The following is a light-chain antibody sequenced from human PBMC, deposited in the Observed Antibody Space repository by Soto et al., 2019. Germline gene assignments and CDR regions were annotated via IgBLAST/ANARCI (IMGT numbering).Light chain of an antibody. CDR3: QQRNFWPLT. CDR2: DAS. Sequence: ENVLTQSPATLSLSPGERATLSCRASQSIGSYLAWYQQKPGQAPRLLIYDASNRAPGIPARFSGSGSETDFTLTIDSLEPEDFAVYYCQQRNFWPLTFGPGTKVDIK. V-gene: IGKV3-11*01. J-gene: IGKJ3*01. CDR1: QSIGSY.